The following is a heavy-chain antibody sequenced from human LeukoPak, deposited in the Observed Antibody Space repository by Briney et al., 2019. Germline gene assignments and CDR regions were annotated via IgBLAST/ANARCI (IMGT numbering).Heavy chain of an antibody. D-gene: IGHD2-2*01. V-gene: IGHV3-21*01. CDR1: GFTFSSYT. J-gene: IGHJ4*02. Sequence: GGFLRLSCAASGFTFSSYTMIWVRQAPGKGLEWVSSISSGNDYIYYADSLKGRFTISRDNPTNSLYLQMNSLTVEDTALYFCARMPAAIDYWGQGTLVTVSS. CDR2: ISSGNDYI. CDR3: ARMPAAIDY.